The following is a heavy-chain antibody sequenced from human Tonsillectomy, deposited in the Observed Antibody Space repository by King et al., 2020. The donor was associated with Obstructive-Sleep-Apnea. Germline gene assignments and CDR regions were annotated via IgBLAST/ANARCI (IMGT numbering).Heavy chain of an antibody. J-gene: IGHJ5*02. CDR2: NYPGDSDT. CDR3: ARRPRYCSSTSCYGNNWFDP. Sequence: VQLVESGAEVKKPGESLKISCKGSGYSFTSYWIGWVRQMPGKGLEWMGINYPGDSDTRYSPSFQGQVTISADKSISTAYLQWSSLKASDTAMYYCARRPRYCSSTSCYGNNWFDPWGQGTLVTVSS. V-gene: IGHV5-51*01. CDR1: GYSFTSYW. D-gene: IGHD2-2*01.